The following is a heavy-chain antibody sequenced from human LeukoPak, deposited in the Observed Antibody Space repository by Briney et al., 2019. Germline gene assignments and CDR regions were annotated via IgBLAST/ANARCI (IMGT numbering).Heavy chain of an antibody. D-gene: IGHD3-22*01. V-gene: IGHV3-23*01. CDR2: IRGDGVTT. Sequence: RPGGSLRLSCAASGFTFSSHGMNWVRQAPGKGLEWVSGIRGDGVTTYYADSVKGRFTISRDNSKNTLYLQMNSLTVEDTALYYCAKDRGSVVITPPDFWGQGTLVTVSS. J-gene: IGHJ4*02. CDR1: GFTFSSHG. CDR3: AKDRGSVVITPPDF.